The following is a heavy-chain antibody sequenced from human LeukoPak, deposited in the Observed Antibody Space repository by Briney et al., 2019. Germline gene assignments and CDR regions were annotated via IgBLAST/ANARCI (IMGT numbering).Heavy chain of an antibody. CDR3: AKAASSVGYDFWSGYRMSWFDP. CDR2: IRYDGSNK. CDR1: GFTFSSYG. V-gene: IGHV3-30*02. D-gene: IGHD3-3*01. Sequence: GGSLRLSCAASGFTFSSYGMHWVRQAPGKGLEWVAFIRYDGSNKYYADSVKGRFTISRDNSKNPLYLQMNSLRAEDTAVYYCAKAASSVGYDFWSGYRMSWFDPWGQGTLVTVSS. J-gene: IGHJ5*02.